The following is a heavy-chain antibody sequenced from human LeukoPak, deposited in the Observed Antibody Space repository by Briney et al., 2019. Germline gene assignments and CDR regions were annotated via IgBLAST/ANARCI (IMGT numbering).Heavy chain of an antibody. J-gene: IGHJ4*02. D-gene: IGHD3-22*01. CDR2: INPSGGST. V-gene: IGHV1-46*01. CDR1: GYTFSSCA. CDR3: ARVNYYDSSGLY. Sequence: GASVKVSCKASGYTFSSCAINWVRQAPGQGLEWMGIINPSGGSTSYAQKFQGRVTMTRDTSTSTVYMELSSLRSEDTAVYYCARVNYYDSSGLYWGQGTLVTVSS.